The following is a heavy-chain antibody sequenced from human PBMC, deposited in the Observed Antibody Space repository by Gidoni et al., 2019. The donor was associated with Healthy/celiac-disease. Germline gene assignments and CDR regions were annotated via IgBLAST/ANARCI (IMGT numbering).Heavy chain of an antibody. D-gene: IGHD1-26*01. CDR2: IYYSGST. V-gene: IGHV4-39*01. CDR3: ASSSSGWFDP. Sequence: EWIGSIYYSGSTYYNPSLKSRVTISVDTSKNQFSLKLSSVTAADTAVYYCASSSSGWFDPWGQGTLVTVSS. J-gene: IGHJ5*02.